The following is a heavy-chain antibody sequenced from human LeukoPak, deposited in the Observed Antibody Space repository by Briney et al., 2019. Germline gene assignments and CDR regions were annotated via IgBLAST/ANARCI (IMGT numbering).Heavy chain of an antibody. J-gene: IGHJ6*03. CDR1: GFTFITYW. CDR2: IKQVGSEK. CDR3: ARAKAGSSWKGSWKKYYYMDV. D-gene: IGHD6-13*01. Sequence: GGSLRLSCAASGFTFITYWMSWVRQAPGKGLEWVANIKQVGSEKYYVDSVKGRFTISRDNAKNSLYLQMNSLRAEDTAVYYCARAKAGSSWKGSWKKYYYMDVWGKGTTVTVSS. V-gene: IGHV3-7*01.